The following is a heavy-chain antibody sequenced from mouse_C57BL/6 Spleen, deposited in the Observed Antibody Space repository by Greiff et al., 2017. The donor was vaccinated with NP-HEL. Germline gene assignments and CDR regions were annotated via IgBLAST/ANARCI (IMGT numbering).Heavy chain of an antibody. CDR1: GYTFTSYW. J-gene: IGHJ2*01. V-gene: IGHV1-50*01. Sequence: QVQLQQPGAELVKPGASVKLSCKASGYTFTSYWMQWVKQRPGQGLEWIGEIDPSDSYTNYNQKFKGKATLTVDTSSSTAYMQLSSLTSEDSAVYYCARYGYYGSTTRFDYWGQGTTRTVSS. CDR3: ARYGYYGSTTRFDY. D-gene: IGHD1-1*01. CDR2: IDPSDSYT.